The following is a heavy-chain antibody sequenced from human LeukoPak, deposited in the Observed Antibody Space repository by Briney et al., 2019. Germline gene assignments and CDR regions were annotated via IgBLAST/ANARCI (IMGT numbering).Heavy chain of an antibody. CDR1: GGSISSYY. CDR3: ARHPPRGSSGYAFDY. J-gene: IGHJ4*02. V-gene: IGHV4-59*08. Sequence: PSETLSLTCTVSGGSISSYYWSWIRQPPGKGLEWIGYIYDSGGTNYNPSLKSRVTMSVDTSKDQFSLKLSSVTAADTAVYYCARHPPRGSSGYAFDYWGQGALVTVSS. D-gene: IGHD5-12*01. CDR2: IYDSGGT.